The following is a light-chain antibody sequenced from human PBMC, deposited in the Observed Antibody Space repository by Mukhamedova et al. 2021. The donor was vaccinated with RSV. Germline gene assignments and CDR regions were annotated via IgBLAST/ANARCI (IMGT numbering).Light chain of an antibody. J-gene: IGKJ1*01. CDR1: QSVLFSSNNKNY. CDR2: WAS. Sequence: ATINCQSSQSVLFSSNNKNYLAWYQQKPGQPPKLLIYWASTRESGVPDRFSGSGSGTDFTLTISTLQAEDVAAYFCQQYYSSWTF. V-gene: IGKV4-1*01. CDR3: QQYYSSWT.